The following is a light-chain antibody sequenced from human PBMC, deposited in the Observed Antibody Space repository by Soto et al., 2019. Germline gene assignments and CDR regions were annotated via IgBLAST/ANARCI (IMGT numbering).Light chain of an antibody. V-gene: IGKV3-15*01. CDR2: GAS. CDR3: QQHGSSPRYT. J-gene: IGKJ2*01. Sequence: EIVMTQSPATLSVSPGERATLSCRASQSVSSNLAWYQQKPGQAPRLLIYGASTRATGIPARFSGSGSGTEFTLTISSLQSEDFAVYYCQQHGSSPRYTFGQGTKLEIK. CDR1: QSVSSN.